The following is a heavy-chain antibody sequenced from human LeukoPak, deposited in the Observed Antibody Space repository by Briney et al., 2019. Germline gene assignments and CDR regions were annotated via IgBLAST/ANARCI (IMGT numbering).Heavy chain of an antibody. J-gene: IGHJ6*03. CDR2: MNAGNGNT. Sequence: GASVKVSCKASGYIFTDYAIHWLRQAPGQRPEWMGWMNAGNGNTKYSQKFQGRITLTRDTSATTAYMELSSLRHDDMAIYYCARGRGTSGSNRDFYYYYYMDVWGKGTTVTVSS. CDR1: GYIFTDYA. CDR3: ARGRGTSGSNRDFYYYYYMDV. D-gene: IGHD2-15*01. V-gene: IGHV1-3*01.